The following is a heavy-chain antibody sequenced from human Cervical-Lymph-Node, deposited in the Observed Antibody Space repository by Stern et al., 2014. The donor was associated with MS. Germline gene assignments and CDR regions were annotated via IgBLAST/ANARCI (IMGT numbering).Heavy chain of an antibody. CDR1: GYTLTELS. Sequence: VQLVESGAEVKKPGASVKVSCKVSGYTLTELSMHWVRQAPGKGLEWMGGFDPEAGETIYAQKFQGRVTMTGDTSTDTAYMELSSLRSEDTAVYYCATDRDDFRSGYSAPTKGYGLDVWGQGTTVTVTS. CDR2: FDPEAGET. D-gene: IGHD3-3*01. CDR3: ATDRDDFRSGYSAPTKGYGLDV. J-gene: IGHJ6*02. V-gene: IGHV1-24*01.